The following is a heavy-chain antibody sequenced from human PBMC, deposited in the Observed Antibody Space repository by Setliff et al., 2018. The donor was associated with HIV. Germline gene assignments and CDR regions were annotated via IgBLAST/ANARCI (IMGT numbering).Heavy chain of an antibody. D-gene: IGHD5-18*01. CDR2: IIPIFGTA. J-gene: IGHJ6*02. CDR3: ARDTAMVPEGDYYYGMDV. Sequence: ASVKVSCKASGGTFSSYAISWVRQAPGQGLEWMGGIIPIFGTANYAQKFQGRVTITADESTSTAYVELSSLRSEDTAVYYCARDTAMVPEGDYYYGMDVWGQGTTVTVSS. V-gene: IGHV1-69*13. CDR1: GGTFSSYA.